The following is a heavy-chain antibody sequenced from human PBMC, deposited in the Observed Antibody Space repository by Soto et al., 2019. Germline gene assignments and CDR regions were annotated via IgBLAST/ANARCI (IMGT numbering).Heavy chain of an antibody. Sequence: QVQLVQSGAEVKKPGSSVKVSCKASADTFNSYSLSWLRQAPGQRLEWMGGITPAFGTADYAQSFEDRLTITADDSTSTGYMELSSRRYDDTAVYYCASSLEGTTVTNWFDPWGQGALVTVSS. CDR2: ITPAFGTA. CDR1: ADTFNSYS. V-gene: IGHV1-69*01. J-gene: IGHJ5*02. CDR3: ASSLEGTTVTNWFDP. D-gene: IGHD4-17*01.